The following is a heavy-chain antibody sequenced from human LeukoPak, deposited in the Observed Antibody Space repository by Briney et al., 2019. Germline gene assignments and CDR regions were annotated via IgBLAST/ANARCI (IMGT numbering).Heavy chain of an antibody. J-gene: IGHJ4*02. Sequence: ASVKVSCKTSGYTFTSYVVSWVRQAPGQGLEWMGWISTYNGNTNYAQNFQGRVTMTTDTSTSTAYMELRSLRSDDTAVYYCARDLTIAAAGTYGYWGQGTLVTVSS. V-gene: IGHV1-18*01. D-gene: IGHD6-13*01. CDR2: ISTYNGNT. CDR3: ARDLTIAAAGTYGY. CDR1: GYTFTSYV.